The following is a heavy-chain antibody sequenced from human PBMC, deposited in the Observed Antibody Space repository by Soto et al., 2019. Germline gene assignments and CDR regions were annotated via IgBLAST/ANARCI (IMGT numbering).Heavy chain of an antibody. J-gene: IGHJ4*02. Sequence: TSETLSLTCTVSGGSISSYYWSWIRQPPGKGLEWIGYIYYSGSTNYNPSLKSRVTVSVDTSKNQFSLKLSSVTAADTAVYYCARGEQLVPFDYWGQGTLVTVSS. CDR2: IYYSGST. D-gene: IGHD6-6*01. V-gene: IGHV4-59*12. CDR1: GGSISSYY. CDR3: ARGEQLVPFDY.